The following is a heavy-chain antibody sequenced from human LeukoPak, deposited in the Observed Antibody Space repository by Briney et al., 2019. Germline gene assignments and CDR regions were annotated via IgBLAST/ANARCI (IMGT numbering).Heavy chain of an antibody. J-gene: IGHJ4*02. CDR1: GFTFDDYF. D-gene: IGHD5-12*01. V-gene: IGHV3-9*01. CDR2: IGWNKDKI. Sequence: QAGGSLRLSCAASGFTFDDYFMHWVRQAPGKGLEWVSSIGWNKDKILYADSVKGRFTISRDNARRSLFLQMNSLRDEDTAFYYCAKAKRNSDYLFDFWGQGTLVAVSS. CDR3: AKAKRNSDYLFDF.